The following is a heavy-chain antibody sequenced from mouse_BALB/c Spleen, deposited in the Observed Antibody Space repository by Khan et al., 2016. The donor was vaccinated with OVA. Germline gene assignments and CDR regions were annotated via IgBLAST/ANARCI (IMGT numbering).Heavy chain of an antibody. J-gene: IGHJ3*01. CDR1: GYTFTSYT. Sequence: LEESGAELARPGASVKMSCKASGYTFTSYTMHWVKQRPGQGLEWIGYINPSSGYTNYNQKFKDKTTLTADKSSSQAYMQLSSLTSEDSADYYCAREGANYGYDGWLACWGQGTLVTVSA. CDR2: INPSSGYT. CDR3: AREGANYGYDGWLAC. V-gene: IGHV1-4*01. D-gene: IGHD2-14*01.